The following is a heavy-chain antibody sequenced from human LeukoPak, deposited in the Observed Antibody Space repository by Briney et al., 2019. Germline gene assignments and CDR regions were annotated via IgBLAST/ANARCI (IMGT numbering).Heavy chain of an antibody. V-gene: IGHV4-59*01. Sequence: SETLSLTCTVSGGSISSYYWSWIRQPPGKGLEWIGYIYYSGSTNYNPSLKSRVTISVDTSKNQFSLKLSSVTAADTAVYYCARALAFSSWYRADYWGQGTLVTVSS. D-gene: IGHD6-13*01. CDR2: IYYSGST. J-gene: IGHJ4*02. CDR3: ARALAFSSWYRADY. CDR1: GGSISSYY.